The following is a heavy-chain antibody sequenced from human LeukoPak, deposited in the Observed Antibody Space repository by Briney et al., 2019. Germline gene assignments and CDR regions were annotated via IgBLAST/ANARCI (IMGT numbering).Heavy chain of an antibody. CDR3: ARRSRSSWSFDS. J-gene: IGHJ4*02. D-gene: IGHD6-13*01. CDR1: GGSISSYY. V-gene: IGHV4-59*08. CDR2: IYYSGST. Sequence: SETLSLTCTVSGGSISSYYWSWIRQPPGKELEWIGNIYYSGSTNYNPSLKSRVTISVDTSKNHFSLRLTSVTAADTAVYYCARRSRSSWSFDSWGQGTLVTVSS.